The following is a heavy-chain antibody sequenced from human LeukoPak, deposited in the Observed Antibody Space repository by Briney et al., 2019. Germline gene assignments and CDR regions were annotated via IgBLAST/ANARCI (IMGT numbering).Heavy chain of an antibody. D-gene: IGHD4-11*01. J-gene: IGHJ4*02. CDR1: GYTFSDYY. CDR2: INPNSGET. CDR3: ARDRDYSNTERGFDY. Sequence: ALVKVSCKTSGYTFSDYYIHWVRQAPGQGLEWMGWINPNSGETKSAQKFQGRVTMTGDTSISTAYMELRRVTSDDTAVYYCARDRDYSNTERGFDYWGQGTLVTVSS. V-gene: IGHV1-2*02.